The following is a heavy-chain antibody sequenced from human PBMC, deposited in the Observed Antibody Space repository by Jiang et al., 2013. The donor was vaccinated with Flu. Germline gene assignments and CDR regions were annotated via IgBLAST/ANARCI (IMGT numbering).Heavy chain of an antibody. CDR3: ARSSLTMIAVGGMDV. D-gene: IGHD3-22*01. CDR2: IYYSGST. J-gene: IGHJ6*02. V-gene: IGHV4-61*01. CDR1: GGSVSSGSYY. Sequence: ETLSLTCSVSGGSVSSGSYYWSWIRQPPGKGLEWIGYIYYSGSTNQNPSLKSRGTISVDTSKNQFSLKLSSVTAADTAVYCCARSSLTMIAVGGMDVWGQGTTVTVSS.